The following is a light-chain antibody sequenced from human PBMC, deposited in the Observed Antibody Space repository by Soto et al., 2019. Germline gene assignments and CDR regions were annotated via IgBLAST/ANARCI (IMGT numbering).Light chain of an antibody. J-gene: IGLJ1*01. V-gene: IGLV2-8*01. CDR1: SSDVGGYDY. CDR2: EVT. Sequence: QSALTQPPSASGSPGQSVTISCTGTSSDVGGYDYVSWYQQRPGKAPKLLIYEVTKRPSGVPDRFSGSKSGNTASLTVSGLQAEDEADYYCSSYTSRTLYVFGTGTKVTVL. CDR3: SSYTSRTLYV.